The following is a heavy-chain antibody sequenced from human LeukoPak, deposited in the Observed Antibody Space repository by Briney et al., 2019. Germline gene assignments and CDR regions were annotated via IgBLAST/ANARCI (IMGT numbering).Heavy chain of an antibody. CDR3: ATDLGSDYSFDY. Sequence: SETLSLTRTVSGGSISGYYWSWIRQPAGKGLEWVGRIYTSGSTNYNPSLKSRVTMSVDTSKNQFSLKLTSVTAADTAVYYCATDLGSDYSFDYWGQGTLVTVSS. J-gene: IGHJ4*02. D-gene: IGHD4-11*01. CDR1: GGSISGYY. V-gene: IGHV4-4*07. CDR2: IYTSGST.